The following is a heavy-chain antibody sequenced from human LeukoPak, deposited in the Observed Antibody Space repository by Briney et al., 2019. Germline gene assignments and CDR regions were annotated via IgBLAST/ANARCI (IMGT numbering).Heavy chain of an antibody. CDR3: ARTPDSSGYQVLYYFDY. D-gene: IGHD3-22*01. Sequence: GGSLRLSCAASGFTVSSNYMSWVRQAPGKGLEWVSVIYSGGSTYYADSVKGRFTISRDNSKNTLYLQMNSLRAEDTAVYYCARTPDSSGYQVLYYFDYWGQGTLVTVSS. V-gene: IGHV3-66*01. CDR2: IYSGGST. CDR1: GFTVSSNY. J-gene: IGHJ4*02.